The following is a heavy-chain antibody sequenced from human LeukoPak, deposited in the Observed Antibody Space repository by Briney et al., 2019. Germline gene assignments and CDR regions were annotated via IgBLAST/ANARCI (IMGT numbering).Heavy chain of an antibody. CDR3: ARDNRDVTDAFDI. CDR1: GFTFSNYW. Sequence: PGGSLRLSCAASGFTFSNYWMAWVRQAPGRGLEWVASIKPDGSVIYYGDSVKGRFTLSRDNTKNALHLQMNSLRAEDTAMYYCARDNRDVTDAFDIWGQGTLVTVSS. D-gene: IGHD3-10*01. V-gene: IGHV3-7*04. J-gene: IGHJ3*02. CDR2: IKPDGSVI.